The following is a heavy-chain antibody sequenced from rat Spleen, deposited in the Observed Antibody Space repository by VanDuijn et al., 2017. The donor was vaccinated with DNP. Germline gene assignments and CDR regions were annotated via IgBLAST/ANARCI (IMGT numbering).Heavy chain of an antibody. CDR3: TTTHYYDGWFPFDY. CDR1: GFTFSDYN. J-gene: IGHJ2*01. Sequence: EVQLVASGGCLVQPGRSLQLSCAASGFTFSDYNMAWVRQAPKKGLEWAATIIYDGSRTYYRDSVRGRFTISRDYAKGTLYLQMDSLRSEDTATYYCTTTHYYDGWFPFDYWGQGVMVTVSS. CDR2: IIYDGSRT. D-gene: IGHD1-12*02. V-gene: IGHV5S10*01.